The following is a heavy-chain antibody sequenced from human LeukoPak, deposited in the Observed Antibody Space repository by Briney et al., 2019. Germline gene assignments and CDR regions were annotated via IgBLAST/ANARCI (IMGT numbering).Heavy chain of an antibody. CDR2: ISSSSSYI. J-gene: IGHJ5*02. Sequence: GGSLRLSCAASGFTFSSYSMNWVRQAPGKGLEWVSSISSSSSYIYYADSVKGRFTISRDNAKNSLYLQMNSLRAEDTALYHCARTGSGAVAGPNWFDPWGQGTLVTVSS. CDR3: ARTGSGAVAGPNWFDP. V-gene: IGHV3-21*04. CDR1: GFTFSSYS. D-gene: IGHD6-19*01.